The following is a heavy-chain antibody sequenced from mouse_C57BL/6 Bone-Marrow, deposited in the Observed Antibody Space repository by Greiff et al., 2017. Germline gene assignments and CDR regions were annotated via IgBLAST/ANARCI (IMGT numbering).Heavy chain of an antibody. D-gene: IGHD2-4*01. CDR3: TRDDYDFHWYFDV. CDR1: GFNIKDYS. J-gene: IGHJ1*03. Sequence: VQLQPSGAELVRPGASVKLSCTASGFNIKDYSMHWVKQRPEQCLEWIGRIDPEDGDTEYAPKFQGKATMTADTSSNTAYLQLSSLTSEDTAVXYCTRDDYDFHWYFDVWGTGTTVTVSS. CDR2: IDPEDGDT. V-gene: IGHV14-1*01.